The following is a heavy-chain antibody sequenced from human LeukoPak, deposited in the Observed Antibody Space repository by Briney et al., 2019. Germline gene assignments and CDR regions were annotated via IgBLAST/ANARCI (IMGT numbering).Heavy chain of an antibody. J-gene: IGHJ4*02. Sequence: ASVKVSCKASGYTFTGYYMHWVRQAPGQGLEWMGWINPNSGGTNYAQKFQGRVTMTRDTSISTAYMELSRLRSDDTAVYYCAKHLLLLWFGEGPVAFGYWGQGTLVTVSS. CDR3: AKHLLLLWFGEGPVAFGY. D-gene: IGHD3-10*01. CDR1: GYTFTGYY. CDR2: INPNSGGT. V-gene: IGHV1-2*02.